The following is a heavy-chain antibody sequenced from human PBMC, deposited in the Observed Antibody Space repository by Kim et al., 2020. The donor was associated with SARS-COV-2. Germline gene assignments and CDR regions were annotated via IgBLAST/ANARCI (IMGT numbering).Heavy chain of an antibody. CDR3: ARLPHDSSGYVDC. CDR2: VYHSGST. D-gene: IGHD3-22*01. V-gene: IGHV4-39*01. J-gene: IGHJ4*02. Sequence: SETLSLTCTVFGGSISNSFNYWGWIRQRPGKGLEWIGSVYHSGSTYDSPSLKSRVTVSVDTSKNQFSLKVTSVTAADTAVYFCARLPHDSSGYVDCWGQGILVTVSS. CDR1: GGSISNSFNY.